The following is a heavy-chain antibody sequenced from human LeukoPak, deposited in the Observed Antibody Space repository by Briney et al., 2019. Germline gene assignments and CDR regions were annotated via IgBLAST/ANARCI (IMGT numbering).Heavy chain of an antibody. CDR2: IYQSGST. D-gene: IGHD4-11*01. CDR3: ARSEINDYMRF. Sequence: SETLSLTCTVSEYSIANGYQWAWIRQSPGKRLEWIGSIYQSGSTYDNLSLKSRLTMSVDTSKNQFSLKMRAVTAADTAIYYCARSEINDYMRFWGQGILVTVSS. V-gene: IGHV4-38-2*02. CDR1: EYSIANGYQ. J-gene: IGHJ4*02.